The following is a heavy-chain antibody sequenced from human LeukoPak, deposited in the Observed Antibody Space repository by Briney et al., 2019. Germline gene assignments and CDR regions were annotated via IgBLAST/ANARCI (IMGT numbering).Heavy chain of an antibody. Sequence: SETLSLTCTVSGGSISTYFWTWIRQPPGKGLEWIGYIDYSAYTKYNPSLKSRVTISVDTSKNQFSLGLSSLTAADTAVYYCAREVSRGRSGYQIDYWGPGTLVTVSS. CDR2: IDYSAYT. V-gene: IGHV4-59*01. CDR3: AREVSRGRSGYQIDY. J-gene: IGHJ4*02. D-gene: IGHD3-22*01. CDR1: GGSISTYF.